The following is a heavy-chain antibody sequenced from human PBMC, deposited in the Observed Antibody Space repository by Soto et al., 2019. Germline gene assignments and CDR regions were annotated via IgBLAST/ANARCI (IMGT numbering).Heavy chain of an antibody. CDR3: AKFFVATGESSGWPWSFHY. CDR2: ISGSGGTT. CDR1: GFTFSSYA. D-gene: IGHD6-25*01. J-gene: IGHJ4*02. Sequence: EVQLLESGGGLVQPGESLRLSCAASGFTFSSYAMSWVRQAPGKGLEWVSAISGSGGTTYYADSVKGRFTISRDSSKNTLSLQMYTLRAEDTAKYYCAKFFVATGESSGWPWSFHYWGQGALVTVSS. V-gene: IGHV3-23*01.